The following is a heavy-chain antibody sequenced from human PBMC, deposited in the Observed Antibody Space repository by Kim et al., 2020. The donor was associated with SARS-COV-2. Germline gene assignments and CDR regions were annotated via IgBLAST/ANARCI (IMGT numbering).Heavy chain of an antibody. CDR2: INHSGST. CDR3: ARDSLYCSSTSCYYYYYGMDV. V-gene: IGHV4-34*01. J-gene: IGHJ6*02. D-gene: IGHD2-2*01. Sequence: SETLSLTCAVYGGSFSGYYWSWIRQPPGKGLEWIGEINHSGSTNYNPSLKSRVTISVDTSKNQFSLKLSSVTAADTAVYYCARDSLYCSSTSCYYYYYGMDVWGQGTTVTVSS. CDR1: GGSFSGYY.